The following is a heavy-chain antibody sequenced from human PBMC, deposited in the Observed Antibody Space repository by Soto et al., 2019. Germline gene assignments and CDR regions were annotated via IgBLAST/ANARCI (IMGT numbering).Heavy chain of an antibody. CDR3: AGVRSRYSAYDLAY. D-gene: IGHD5-12*01. V-gene: IGHV3-33*01. CDR1: GFIFNDYG. J-gene: IGHJ4*02. CDR2: IWYDGRKQ. Sequence: QVQLVESGGGVVQPGRSLRLSCIASGFIFNDYGMHWVRQAPGKGLEWVAGIWYDGRKQYYADSVKGRLTISRDNPRNTPSLEVTSLRVEDTAVYYCAGVRSRYSAYDLAYWGQGPQVTVSS.